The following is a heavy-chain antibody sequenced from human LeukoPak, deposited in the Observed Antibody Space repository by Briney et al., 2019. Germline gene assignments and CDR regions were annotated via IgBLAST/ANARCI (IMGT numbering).Heavy chain of an antibody. D-gene: IGHD2-2*01. CDR3: ARYCSSTSCYEGSAEYFQH. CDR2: ISSNGRSM. V-gene: IGHV3-48*03. CDR1: GFTFNKYA. Sequence: GGSLRLSCAASGFTFNKYAIHWARQAPGKGLEWVSYISSNGRSMYYADSVKGRFTVSRDNAKNSLYLQMNSLRAEDTAVYYCARYCSSTSCYEGSAEYFQHWGQGTLVMVSS. J-gene: IGHJ1*01.